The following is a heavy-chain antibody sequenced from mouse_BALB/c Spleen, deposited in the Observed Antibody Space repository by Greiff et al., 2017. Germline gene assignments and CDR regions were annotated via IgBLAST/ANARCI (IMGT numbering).Heavy chain of an antibody. CDR2: IDPENGDT. CDR3: NAAVLFAY. J-gene: IGHJ3*01. V-gene: IGHV14-4*02. CDR1: GFNIKDYY. D-gene: IGHD1-1*01. Sequence: VQLQQSGAELVRSGASVKLSCTASGFNIKDYYMHWVKQRPEQGLEWIGWIDPENGDTEYAPKFQGKATMTADTSSNTAYLQLSSLTSEDTAVYYCNAAVLFAYWGQGTLVTVSA.